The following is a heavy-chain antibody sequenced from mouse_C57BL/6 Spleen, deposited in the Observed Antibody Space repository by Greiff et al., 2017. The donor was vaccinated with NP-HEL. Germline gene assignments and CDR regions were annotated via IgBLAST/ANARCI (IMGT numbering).Heavy chain of an antibody. CDR3: ARTGTRYFDV. CDR1: GFTFTDYY. J-gene: IGHJ1*03. V-gene: IGHV7-3*01. D-gene: IGHD4-1*01. Sequence: EVKLMESGGGLVQPGGSLSLSCAASGFTFTDYYMSWVRQPPGKALEWLGFIRNKANGYTTEYSATVKGRFTISRDNSQSILYLQMNALRAEDSATYYCARTGTRYFDVWGTGTTVTVSS. CDR2: IRNKANGYTT.